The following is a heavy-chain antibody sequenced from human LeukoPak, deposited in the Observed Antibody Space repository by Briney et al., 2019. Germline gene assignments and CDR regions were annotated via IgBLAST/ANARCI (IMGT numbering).Heavy chain of an antibody. D-gene: IGHD2-15*01. CDR2: IFYTGNT. CDR1: GGSISGYN. V-gene: IGHV4-59*08. J-gene: IGHJ4*02. Sequence: SETLSLTCTLSGGSISGYNWTWIRQPPGEGLEWIGYIFYTGNTNYNPFLSSRLTLSVDAPNNQFALTLRSVTAADTAIYYCARLGHCSGGSCYFSDWGLGTLVTVAS. CDR3: ARLGHCSGGSCYFSD.